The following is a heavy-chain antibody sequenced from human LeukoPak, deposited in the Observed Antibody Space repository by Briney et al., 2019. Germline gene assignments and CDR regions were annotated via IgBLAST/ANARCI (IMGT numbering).Heavy chain of an antibody. J-gene: IGHJ3*02. Sequence: SETLSLTCTVSGGSISSYYWSWIRQPPGKGLEWVGYIYYSGSTHYNPSLKSRVTISVDTSKNQFSLKLSSVTAADTAVYYCASTPITRVRGLAFDIWGQGTMVTVSS. CDR3: ASTPITRVRGLAFDI. CDR2: IYYSGST. V-gene: IGHV4-59*08. CDR1: GGSISSYY. D-gene: IGHD3-10*01.